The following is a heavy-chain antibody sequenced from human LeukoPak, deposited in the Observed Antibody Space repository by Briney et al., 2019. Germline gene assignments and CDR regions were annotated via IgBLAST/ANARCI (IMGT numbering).Heavy chain of an antibody. J-gene: IGHJ5*02. Sequence: GASVKVSCKASGYTFTSYGISWVRQAPGQGLEWLGGIMPLFGTAGYAQKFQGRVTITEDESTRTVYLELTSLTSDDTAVYYCARDVHGDYGSGWFDPWGQGTLVSVSS. CDR3: ARDVHGDYGSGWFDP. CDR2: IMPLFGTA. CDR1: GYTFTSYG. D-gene: IGHD4-17*01. V-gene: IGHV1-69*13.